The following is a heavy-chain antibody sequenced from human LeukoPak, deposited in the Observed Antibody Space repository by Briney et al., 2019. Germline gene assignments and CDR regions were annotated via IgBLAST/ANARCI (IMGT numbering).Heavy chain of an antibody. D-gene: IGHD3-9*01. Sequence: GGSLRLSCAASGFTFSDYYMSWIRQAPGKGLEWVSYISSSGSTIYYADSVKGRFTISRDNAKNTLYLQMNSLRGDDTAVYYCARANLYYDILTGYYPAPNDYWGQGTLVTVSS. CDR3: ARANLYYDILTGYYPAPNDY. CDR1: GFTFSDYY. V-gene: IGHV3-11*04. J-gene: IGHJ4*02. CDR2: ISSSGSTI.